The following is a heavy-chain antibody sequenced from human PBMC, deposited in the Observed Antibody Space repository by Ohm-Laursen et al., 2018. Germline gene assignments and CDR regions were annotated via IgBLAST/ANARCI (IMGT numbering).Heavy chain of an antibody. Sequence: GSSVKVSCKTSGYTFTGYYVHWVRQAPGQGLDWMGWINPNNGATDYAQKFRGRVTMTRDTSISTAYMELSRLRSDDTAVYYCARVDIVVVPVAIFVFGMDVWGQGTTVTVSS. CDR2: INPNNGAT. CDR3: ARVDIVVVPVAIFVFGMDV. V-gene: IGHV1-2*02. D-gene: IGHD2-2*03. J-gene: IGHJ6*02. CDR1: GYTFTGYY.